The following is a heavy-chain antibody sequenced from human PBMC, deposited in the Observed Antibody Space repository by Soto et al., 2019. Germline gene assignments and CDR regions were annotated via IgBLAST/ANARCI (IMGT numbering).Heavy chain of an antibody. CDR2: ISYDGSNK. D-gene: IGHD3-9*01. CDR3: AXXXATIFLPLYYYYGMDV. J-gene: IGHJ6*02. V-gene: IGHV3-30*03. CDR1: GFTFSSYG. Sequence: QVQLVESGGGVVQPGRSLRLSCAASGFTFSSYGMHWVRQAPGKGLEWVAVISYDGSNKYYADSVKGRFTISRDNSKNTLYLQMNSLRAEDTAVYYCAXXXATIFLPLYYYYGMDVWGQGTTVTVSS.